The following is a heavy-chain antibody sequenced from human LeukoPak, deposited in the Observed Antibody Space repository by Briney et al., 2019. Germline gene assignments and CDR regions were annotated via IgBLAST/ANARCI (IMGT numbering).Heavy chain of an antibody. D-gene: IGHD5-24*01. V-gene: IGHV3-48*04. CDR1: GFTFTTYS. CDR3: ARGGKYLLYRRDGYNLKADY. Sequence: GGSLRLSCAASGFTFTTYSMNWVRQAPGKGLEWVSYIGSSGTTIYYAGSVKGRFTISRDNAKNSLYLQMNSLRAEDTAVYYCARGGKYLLYRRDGYNLKADYWGQGTLVTVSS. CDR2: IGSSGTTI. J-gene: IGHJ4*02.